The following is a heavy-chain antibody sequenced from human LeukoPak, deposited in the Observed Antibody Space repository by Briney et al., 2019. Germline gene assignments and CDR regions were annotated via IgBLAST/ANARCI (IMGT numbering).Heavy chain of an antibody. CDR1: GGTFSSYA. V-gene: IGHV1-69*04. Sequence: GASVKVSCKASGGTFSSYAISWVRQAPGQGLEWMGRIIPIFGIANYAQKFQGRVTITADKSTSTAYMELSSLRSEDTAVYYCARDHPDYYDSSGYYGWYLDLWGRGTLVTVSS. CDR3: ARDHPDYYDSSGYYGWYLDL. CDR2: IIPIFGIA. D-gene: IGHD3-22*01. J-gene: IGHJ2*01.